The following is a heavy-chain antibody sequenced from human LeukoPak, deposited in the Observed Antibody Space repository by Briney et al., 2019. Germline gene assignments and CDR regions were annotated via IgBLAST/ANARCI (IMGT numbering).Heavy chain of an antibody. D-gene: IGHD6-13*01. CDR1: GFTFSSYA. CDR3: ARTVAAAGTVFDY. CDR2: ISGSGGRT. J-gene: IGHJ4*02. Sequence: PGGSLRLSCAASGFTFSSYAMSWVRQAPGKGLEWVSGISGSGGRTYYGDSVKGRFTISRDNAKNSLYLQMNSLRAEDTAVYYCARTVAAAGTVFDYWGQGTLVTVSS. V-gene: IGHV3-23*01.